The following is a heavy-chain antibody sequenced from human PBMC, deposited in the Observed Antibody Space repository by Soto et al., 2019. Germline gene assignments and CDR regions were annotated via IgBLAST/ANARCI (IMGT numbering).Heavy chain of an antibody. CDR1: GGSISSGGYY. CDR2: IYYSGST. V-gene: IGHV4-31*03. Sequence: SETLSLTCTVSGGSISSGGYYWSWIRQHPGKGLEWIGYIYYSGSTYYNPSLKSRVTISVDTSKNQFSLKLTSVTAADTAVYYCARVSLYDILTGYEYYFDYWGQGTLVTVSS. D-gene: IGHD3-9*01. CDR3: ARVSLYDILTGYEYYFDY. J-gene: IGHJ4*02.